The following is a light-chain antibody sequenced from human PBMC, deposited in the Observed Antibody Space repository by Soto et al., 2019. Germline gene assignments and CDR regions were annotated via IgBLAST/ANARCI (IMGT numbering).Light chain of an antibody. J-gene: IGKJ1*01. CDR1: QSVSSSY. Sequence: EIVLTQSPGTLSLSPGERATLSCRASQSVSSSYLAWYQQKPGQAPRLLIYGASSRATGIRDRFSGRGSGTDFTLTISRLEPEDVAVYYCQQYGSSSWTVGQGTKVEIK. V-gene: IGKV3-20*01. CDR2: GAS. CDR3: QQYGSSSWT.